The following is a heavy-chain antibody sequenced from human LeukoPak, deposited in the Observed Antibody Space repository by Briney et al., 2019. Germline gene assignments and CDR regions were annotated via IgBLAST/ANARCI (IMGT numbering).Heavy chain of an antibody. J-gene: IGHJ5*02. CDR2: IYYSGST. Sequence: PSETLSLTCTVSGGPISSRSYSWGWRRQPPGKGLEWIGSIYYSGSTYYNPSLKSRVTISVDTSKIQFSLKLSSVTAADTAVYYCARRYCSSTSCYIGWFDPWGQGTLVTVSS. CDR1: GGPISSRSYS. CDR3: ARRYCSSTSCYIGWFDP. V-gene: IGHV4-39*01. D-gene: IGHD2-2*02.